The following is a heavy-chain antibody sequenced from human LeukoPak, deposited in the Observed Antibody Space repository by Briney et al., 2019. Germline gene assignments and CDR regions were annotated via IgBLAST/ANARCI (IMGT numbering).Heavy chain of an antibody. CDR1: GYSISSGYY. CDR3: ARGRRWLQPAKSYYYYGMDV. D-gene: IGHD5-24*01. J-gene: IGHJ6*02. CDR2: IYHSGCT. V-gene: IGHV4-38-2*02. Sequence: TSETLSLTCTVFGYSISSGYYWGWIRQPPGKGLEWIGSIYHSGCTYYNPSLKSRVTISVDTSKNQFSLKLSSVTAADTAVYYCARGRRWLQPAKSYYYYGMDVWGQGTTVTVSS.